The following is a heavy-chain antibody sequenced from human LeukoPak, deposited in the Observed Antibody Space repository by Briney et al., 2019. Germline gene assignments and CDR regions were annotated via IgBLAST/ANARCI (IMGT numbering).Heavy chain of an antibody. CDR1: GGSISSGGYS. CDR2: IYHSGST. CDR3: ARRRGSVVAATRFDY. V-gene: IGHV4-30-2*01. J-gene: IGHJ4*02. D-gene: IGHD2-15*01. Sequence: SETLSLTCAVSGGSISSGGYSWSWIRQPPGKGLEWIGYIYHSGSTYHNPSLKSRVTISVDRSKNQFSLKLSSVTAADTAVYYCARRRGSVVAATRFDYWGQGTLVTVSS.